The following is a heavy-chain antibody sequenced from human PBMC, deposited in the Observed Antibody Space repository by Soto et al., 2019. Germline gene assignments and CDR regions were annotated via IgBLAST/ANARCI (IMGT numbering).Heavy chain of an antibody. D-gene: IGHD4-17*01. CDR1: GFTFNNAW. CDR2: IKSKPDGGTT. J-gene: IGHJ3*02. V-gene: IGHV3-15*07. CDR3: TTGDYGAYDI. Sequence: AQLVESGGGLVKPGGSLRLSCAASGFTFNNAWMNWVRQAPGKGLEWVGRIKSKPDGGTTDYAAPVRGRFTISRDDSENTLYLGMNSLKTDDAALYYCTTGDYGAYDIWGQGTMVTVSP.